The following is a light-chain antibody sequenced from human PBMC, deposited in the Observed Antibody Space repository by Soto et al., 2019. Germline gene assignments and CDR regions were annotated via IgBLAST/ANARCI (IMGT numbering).Light chain of an antibody. CDR1: QSISSY. V-gene: IGKV1-39*01. J-gene: IGKJ1*01. Sequence: DIQMTQSPSSLSASVGDRVTITCLASQSISSYLNWYQQKPGKAPKLLIYAASSLQSGVPSRFSGSGSGTDFTLTISSLQPEDVATYYCQQSYSTPRTFGQGTKVDI. CDR2: AAS. CDR3: QQSYSTPRT.